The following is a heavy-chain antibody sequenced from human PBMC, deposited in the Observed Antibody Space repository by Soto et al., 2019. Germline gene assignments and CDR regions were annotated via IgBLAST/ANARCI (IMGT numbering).Heavy chain of an antibody. CDR1: GYTFTCYY. CDR3: ARDFDRDWYFAL. Sequence: ASVKGSCKPSGYTFTCYYMHWVRQAPGQGLEWMGWINPNSGGTNYAQKFQGWVTMTRDTSISTAYMELSRLRSDDTAVYYCARDFDRDWYFALWGRGTLVTVSS. CDR2: INPNSGGT. D-gene: IGHD3-16*02. J-gene: IGHJ2*01. V-gene: IGHV1-2*04.